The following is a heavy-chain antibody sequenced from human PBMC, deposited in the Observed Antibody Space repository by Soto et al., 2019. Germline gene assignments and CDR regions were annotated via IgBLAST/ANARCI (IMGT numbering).Heavy chain of an antibody. Sequence: EVQLLESGGGLVQPGGSLRLSCAASGFTFSSYAMSWVRQAPGKGLEWVSAISGSGGSTYYADSVKCRFTISRDNSKNTLYLQMNSLRAEDTAVYYCAKSSGYSYGFGGMDVWGQGTTVTVSS. J-gene: IGHJ6*02. CDR3: AKSSGYSYGFGGMDV. CDR1: GFTFSSYA. CDR2: ISGSGGST. V-gene: IGHV3-23*01. D-gene: IGHD5-18*01.